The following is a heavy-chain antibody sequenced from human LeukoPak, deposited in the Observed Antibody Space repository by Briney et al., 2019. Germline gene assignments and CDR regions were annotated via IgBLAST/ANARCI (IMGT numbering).Heavy chain of an antibody. CDR1: GFSLSTSGMC. J-gene: IGHJ4*02. CDR3: ARMDGYSYAVDY. V-gene: IGHV2-70*11. Sequence: SGPALVKPTQTLALTCTFSGFSLSTSGMCVSWIRQPPVKALEWLARIDWDDDKYYSTSLKTRLTISKDTSKNQVVLTMTNMDPVDTATYYCARMDGYSYAVDYWGQGTLVTVSS. CDR2: IDWDDDK. D-gene: IGHD5-18*01.